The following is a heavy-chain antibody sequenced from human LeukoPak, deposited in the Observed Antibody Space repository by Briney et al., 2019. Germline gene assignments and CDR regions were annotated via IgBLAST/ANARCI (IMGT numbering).Heavy chain of an antibody. Sequence: SVKVSCKASGGTFSSYGISWVRQAPGQGLEWMGGVIPLFGTAEYAQKFQGRVTITTDESTTTAYMELSSLRAEDTAVYYCARDPSHGALDIWGQGTVVTVSS. J-gene: IGHJ3*02. CDR2: VIPLFGTA. V-gene: IGHV1-69*05. CDR1: GGTFSSYG. CDR3: ARDPSHGALDI.